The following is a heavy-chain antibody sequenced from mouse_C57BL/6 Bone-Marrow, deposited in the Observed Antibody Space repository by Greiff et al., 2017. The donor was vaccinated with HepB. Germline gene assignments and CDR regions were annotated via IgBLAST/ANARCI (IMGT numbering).Heavy chain of an antibody. CDR3: ARREWYYGSSSPVYAMDY. Sequence: VKLMESGPGLVQPSQSLSITCTVSGFSLTSYGVHWVRQSPGKGLEWLGVIWSGGSTDYNAAFISRLSISKDNSKSQVFFKMNSLQADDTAIYYCARREWYYGSSSPVYAMDYWGQGTSVTVSS. J-gene: IGHJ4*01. CDR1: GFSLTSYG. D-gene: IGHD1-1*01. V-gene: IGHV2-2*01. CDR2: IWSGGST.